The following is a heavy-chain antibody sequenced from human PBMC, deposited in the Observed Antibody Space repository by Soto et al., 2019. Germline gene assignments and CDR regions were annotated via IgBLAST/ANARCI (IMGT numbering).Heavy chain of an antibody. CDR2: IIPIFGTA. J-gene: IGHJ4*02. V-gene: IGHV1-69*01. D-gene: IGHD5-18*01. Sequence: QVQLVQSGAEVKKPGSSVKVSCKASGGTFSSYAISWVRQAPGQGLEWMGGIIPIFGTANYAQKFQGRVTITADESTSTADMELSSLRSEDTAVYYCARASNTIQLWPFDYWGQGTLVTVSS. CDR1: GGTFSSYA. CDR3: ARASNTIQLWPFDY.